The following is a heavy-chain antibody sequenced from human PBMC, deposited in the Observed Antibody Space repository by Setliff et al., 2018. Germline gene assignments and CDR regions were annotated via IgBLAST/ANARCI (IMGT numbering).Heavy chain of an antibody. Sequence: SETLSLTCSVYGESFSNNYWSWVRQPPGKGLEWIGESSHSGSTSYSPSLKRRLTMSVDTSKNQISLKITSVTAADTALYSCAGTPARGTTWLSPFDYWGQGIQVTVSS. CDR3: AGTPARGTTWLSPFDY. CDR2: SSHSGST. J-gene: IGHJ4*02. CDR1: GESFSNNY. D-gene: IGHD3-9*01. V-gene: IGHV4-34*01.